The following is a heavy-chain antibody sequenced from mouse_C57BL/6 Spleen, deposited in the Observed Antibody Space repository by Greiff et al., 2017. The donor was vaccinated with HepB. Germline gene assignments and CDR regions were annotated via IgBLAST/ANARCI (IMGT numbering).Heavy chain of an antibody. D-gene: IGHD2-3*01. CDR1: GYSITSGYY. Sequence: EVKLMESGPGLVKPSQSLSLTCSVTGYSITSGYYWNWIRQFPGNKLEWMGYISYDGSNNYNPSLKNRISITRDTSKNQFFLKLNSVTTEDTATYYCAREGDGYYPFDYWGQGTTLTVSS. CDR3: AREGDGYYPFDY. CDR2: ISYDGSN. J-gene: IGHJ2*01. V-gene: IGHV3-6*01.